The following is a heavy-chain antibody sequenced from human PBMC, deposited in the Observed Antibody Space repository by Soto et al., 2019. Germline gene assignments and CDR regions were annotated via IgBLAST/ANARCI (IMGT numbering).Heavy chain of an antibody. CDR2: IYHSGST. Sequence: LSLTCAVSGYSISSGYYWGWIRQPPGKGLEWIGSIYHSGSTYYNPSLKSRVTISVDTSKNQFSLKLSSVTAADTAVYYCARTRAVAGTFYYFDYWGQGTLVTVSS. D-gene: IGHD6-19*01. CDR1: GYSISSGYY. CDR3: ARTRAVAGTFYYFDY. J-gene: IGHJ4*02. V-gene: IGHV4-38-2*01.